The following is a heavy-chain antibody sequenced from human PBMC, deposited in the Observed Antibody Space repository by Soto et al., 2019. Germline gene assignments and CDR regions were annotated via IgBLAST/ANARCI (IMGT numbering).Heavy chain of an antibody. Sequence: QVQLQQWGAGLLKPSETLSLNCAVTGGSLSGYYWSWIRQPPGKGLEWIGEVKDGGHTNYSPSLRGXXTXSXXTANNQFSLRLNSVTAADTGVYYWARGHEGVAATHWAQGSLVTVSS. V-gene: IGHV4-34*01. D-gene: IGHD6-25*01. CDR2: VKDGGHT. CDR3: ARGHEGVAATH. J-gene: IGHJ4*02. CDR1: GGSLSGYY.